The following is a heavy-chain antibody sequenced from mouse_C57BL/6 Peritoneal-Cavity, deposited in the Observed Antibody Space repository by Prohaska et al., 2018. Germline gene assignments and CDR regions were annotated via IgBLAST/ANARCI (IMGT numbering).Heavy chain of an antibody. Sequence: ELHLFAPGGLLFRPGRSRGLSCEGSGFTFSGFWMSWVRQTPGKTLEWIGDINSEGSAINYAPSIKVRFTILRDNDNRTFYQKMINLRSEEKARYVYGSNVNSGYFDVWGTGTTVTVS. CDR2: INSEGSAI. CDR1: GFTFSGFW. J-gene: IGHJ1*03. CDR3: GSNVNSGYFDV. V-gene: IGHV11-2*01.